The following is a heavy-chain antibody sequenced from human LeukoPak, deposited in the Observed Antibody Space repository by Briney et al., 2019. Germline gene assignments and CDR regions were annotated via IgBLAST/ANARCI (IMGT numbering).Heavy chain of an antibody. J-gene: IGHJ4*02. CDR2: IIPIFGTA. Sequence: ASVKVSCKASGGTFSSYAISWVRQAPGQGLECMGGIIPIFGTANYAQKFQGRVTITTDESTSTAYMELSSLRSEDTAVYYCASRRITMVRGVITREYYYFDYWGQGTLVTVSS. V-gene: IGHV1-69*05. D-gene: IGHD3-10*01. CDR1: GGTFSSYA. CDR3: ASRRITMVRGVITREYYYFDY.